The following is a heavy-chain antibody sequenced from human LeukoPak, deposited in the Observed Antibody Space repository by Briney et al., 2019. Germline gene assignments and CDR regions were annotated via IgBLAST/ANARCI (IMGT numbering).Heavy chain of an antibody. CDR3: ARGPGYTGSYSFDY. V-gene: IGHV4-4*07. CDR1: GGSISNYC. J-gene: IGHJ4*02. Sequence: PSETLSLTCTVSGGSISNYCWSWIRQPAGKGLEYIGRIYSTGNTNYNPSLKSRVTMAVDTSNNQLSLKPTAVTAADTALYFCARGPGYTGSYSFDYWGPGTLVTVSS. D-gene: IGHD1-26*01. CDR2: IYSTGNT.